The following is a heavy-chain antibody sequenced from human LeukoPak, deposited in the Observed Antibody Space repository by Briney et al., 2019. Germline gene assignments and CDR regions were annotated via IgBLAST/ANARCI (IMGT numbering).Heavy chain of an antibody. J-gene: IGHJ4*02. Sequence: SETLFLTCTVSGGSISSYYWSWIRQPAGKGLEWIGRIYISGSTNYNPSLKSRVTMSVDTSKNQFSLKLSSVTAADTAVYYCARDRGTWSDDGFDYWGQGTLVTVSS. CDR2: IYISGST. CDR3: ARDRGTWSDDGFDY. CDR1: GGSISSYY. D-gene: IGHD1-1*01. V-gene: IGHV4-4*07.